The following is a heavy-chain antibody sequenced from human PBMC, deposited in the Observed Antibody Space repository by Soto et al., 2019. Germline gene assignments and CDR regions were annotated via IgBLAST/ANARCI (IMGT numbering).Heavy chain of an antibody. J-gene: IGHJ5*02. V-gene: IGHV1-46*01. D-gene: IGHD3-3*01. CDR1: GYTFTSYY. CDR3: AREGSTIFGPNWFDP. Sequence: ASVKVSCKASGYTFTSYYMHWVRQAPGQGLEWMGIINPSGGSTSYAQKFQGRVTMTRDTSTSTVYMELSSLRSEDTAVYYCAREGSTIFGPNWFDPWGQGTLVTVSS. CDR2: INPSGGST.